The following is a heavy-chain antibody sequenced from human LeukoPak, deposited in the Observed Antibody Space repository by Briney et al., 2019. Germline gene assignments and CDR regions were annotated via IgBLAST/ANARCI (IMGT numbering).Heavy chain of an antibody. CDR1: GGSISSSSHY. V-gene: IGHV4-39*01. Sequence: KTSETLSLTCTVSGGSISSSSHYWGWIRQPPGKGLEWIGSIYYSGSTYYNPSLKSRVTISVNTSKNQFSLKLNSVTAADTAVYYCARSSEWPSFDYWGQGTLVTVSS. D-gene: IGHD3-3*01. CDR3: ARSSEWPSFDY. J-gene: IGHJ4*02. CDR2: IYYSGST.